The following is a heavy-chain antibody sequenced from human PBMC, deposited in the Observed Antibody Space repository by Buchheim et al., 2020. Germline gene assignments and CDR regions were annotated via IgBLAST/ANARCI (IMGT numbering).Heavy chain of an antibody. J-gene: IGHJ4*02. CDR3: AKEEVPNDY. V-gene: IGHV3-23*01. CDR1: GFTFSNAA. Sequence: EVQLLQSGGGLVQPGGSLRLSCAVSGFTFSNAAMSWVRQAPGKGLEYVSGISINGDRKYYTDSVRGRFTISRDNSKNTVYLQMNSLTTEDTAIYYCAKEEVPNDYWGKGTL. CDR2: ISINGDRK.